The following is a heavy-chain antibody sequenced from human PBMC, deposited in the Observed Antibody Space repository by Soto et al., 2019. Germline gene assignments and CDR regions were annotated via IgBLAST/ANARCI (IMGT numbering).Heavy chain of an antibody. J-gene: IGHJ4*02. Sequence: QVQLQQWGAGLLKPSETLSLTCAVYGGSFSGYYWTWIRQPPGTGLEWIGEINHSGSTNYNPSLKXXVTISVDTPKNQFSLQLTSVTAADTAVYYCAGDKLTGLFDYWGQGTMVTVSS. CDR1: GGSFSGYY. CDR3: AGDKLTGLFDY. V-gene: IGHV4-34*01. CDR2: INHSGST. D-gene: IGHD2-8*02.